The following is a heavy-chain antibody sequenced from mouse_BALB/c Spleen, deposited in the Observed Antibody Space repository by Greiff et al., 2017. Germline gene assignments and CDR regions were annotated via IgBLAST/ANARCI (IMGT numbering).Heavy chain of an antibody. CDR2: ISYDGSN. D-gene: IGHD2-4*01. V-gene: IGHV3-6*02. Sequence: EESGPGLVKPSQSLSLTCSVTGYSITSGYYWNWIRQFPGNKLEWMGYISYDGSNNYNPSLKNRISITRDTSKNQFFLKLNSVTTEDTATYYCARDRSMITTWFAYWGQGTLVTVSA. CDR1: GYSITSGYY. CDR3: ARDRSMITTWFAY. J-gene: IGHJ3*01.